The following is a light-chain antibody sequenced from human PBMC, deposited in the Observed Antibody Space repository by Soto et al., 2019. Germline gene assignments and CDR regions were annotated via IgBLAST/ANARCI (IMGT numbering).Light chain of an antibody. J-gene: IGKJ1*01. Sequence: EIVLTQSPGTLSLSPGDRATLSCRASQSISSSFLAWYQQKPGQAPRLLIYGASSRATGIPDRFSGTGSETDFTLTISRLEPEDFAVYYCQQYDNSPITFGQGTKVDIK. CDR3: QQYDNSPIT. CDR1: QSISSSF. CDR2: GAS. V-gene: IGKV3-20*01.